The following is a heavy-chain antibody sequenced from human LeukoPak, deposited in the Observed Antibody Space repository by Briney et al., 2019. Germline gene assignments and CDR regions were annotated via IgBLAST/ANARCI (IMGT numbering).Heavy chain of an antibody. CDR1: GFTVSTNH. D-gene: IGHD6-6*01. J-gene: IGHJ5*02. CDR2: IYSGGST. CDR3: TRPVYSSSGDS. V-gene: IGHV3-66*04. Sequence: PGGSLRLSCAASGFTVSTNHMSWVRQAPGKGLEWVSVIYSGGSTYYADSVKGRFTISRDNSKNTLYLQMNSLRAEDTAVYYCTRPVYSSSGDSWGRGTPVTVSS.